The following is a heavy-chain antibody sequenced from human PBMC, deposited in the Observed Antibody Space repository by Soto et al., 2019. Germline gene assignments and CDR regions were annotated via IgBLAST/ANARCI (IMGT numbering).Heavy chain of an antibody. Sequence: QVQLQGSGPGLVKPSETLSLTCTVSGDSISTYYWNWVRQPLGKGLEWIGYIYYLGRTNYNPSLRSRVTMSLDTSKNQISLNLNSVTAADTAVYYCARDLVGLTHFDYWGQGILVTVSS. CDR3: ARDLVGLTHFDY. CDR2: IYYLGRT. CDR1: GDSISTYY. D-gene: IGHD2-8*02. J-gene: IGHJ4*02. V-gene: IGHV4-59*01.